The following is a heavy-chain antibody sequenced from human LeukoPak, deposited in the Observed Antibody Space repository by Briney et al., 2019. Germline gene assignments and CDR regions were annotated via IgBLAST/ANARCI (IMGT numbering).Heavy chain of an antibody. CDR1: GGSISSYY. Sequence: SETLSLTCTVSGGSISSYYWSWIRQPPGKGLEWIGYIYTSGSTNYNPSLKSRVTISVDTSKNQFSLKLSSVTAADTAVYCCARRRYGYSPFDYWGQGTLVTVSP. CDR2: IYTSGST. V-gene: IGHV4-4*09. CDR3: ARRRYGYSPFDY. J-gene: IGHJ4*02. D-gene: IGHD5-24*01.